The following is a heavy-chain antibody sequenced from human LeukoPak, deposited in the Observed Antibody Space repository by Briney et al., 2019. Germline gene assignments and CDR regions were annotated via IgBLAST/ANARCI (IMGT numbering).Heavy chain of an antibody. CDR3: ARDRPTGASRVFVVQ. J-gene: IGHJ4*02. V-gene: IGHV3-21*01. CDR2: MSSGGTYI. D-gene: IGHD2-15*01. CDR1: GFRFSDYW. Sequence: GGSLRLSCEASGFRFSDYWMTWVRQAPGKGLEWVSSMSSGGTYIYYADSVRGRFTISRDNAKNSLYLVMNSLRAEDTATYYCARDRPTGASRVFVVQWGQGTLVTVSS.